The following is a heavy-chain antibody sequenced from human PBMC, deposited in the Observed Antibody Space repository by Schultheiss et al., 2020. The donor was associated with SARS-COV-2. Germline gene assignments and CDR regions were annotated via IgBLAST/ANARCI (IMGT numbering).Heavy chain of an antibody. J-gene: IGHJ6*02. D-gene: IGHD2-2*01. V-gene: IGHV6-1*01. CDR1: GDSVSNNRAA. CDR2: TYYRSKWYN. CDR3: ARDHLIVVVPAATLYYYYGMDV. Sequence: SETLSLTCAISGDSVSNNRAAWNWIRQSPSRGLEWLGRTYYRSKWYNDYAVSVKSRITINPDTSKNQFSLQLNSVTPEDTAVYYCARDHLIVVVPAATLYYYYGMDVWGQGTTVTVSS.